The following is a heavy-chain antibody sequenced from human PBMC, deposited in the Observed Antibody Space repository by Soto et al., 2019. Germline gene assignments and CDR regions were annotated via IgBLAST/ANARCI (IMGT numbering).Heavy chain of an antibody. CDR1: GFTFSSYA. J-gene: IGHJ4*01. Sequence: SLRPPCAASGFTFSSYAMSWVRQAPGKGLEWVSVISGSDDSTYYADSVKGRFTISRDNSKNTLFLQMNSLRAEDTAVYYCARPDRDGYNYDYWGQGTLVTVSS. D-gene: IGHD5-12*01. V-gene: IGHV3-23*01. CDR2: ISGSDDST. CDR3: ARPDRDGYNYDY.